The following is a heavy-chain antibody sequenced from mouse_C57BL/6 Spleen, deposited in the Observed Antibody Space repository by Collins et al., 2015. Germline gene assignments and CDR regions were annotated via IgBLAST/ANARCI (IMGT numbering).Heavy chain of an antibody. Sequence: SGAELVRPGSSVKLSCKDSYFAFMASAMHWVKQRPGHGLEWIGSFTTYSDATEYSENFKGKATLTANTSSSTAYMELSSLTSEDSAVYYCASSGSGYYYAMDYWGQGTSVTVSS. J-gene: IGHJ4*01. CDR3: ASSGSGYYYAMDY. CDR1: YFAFMASA. CDR2: FTTYSDAT. D-gene: IGHD3-2*02. V-gene: IGHV1-49*01.